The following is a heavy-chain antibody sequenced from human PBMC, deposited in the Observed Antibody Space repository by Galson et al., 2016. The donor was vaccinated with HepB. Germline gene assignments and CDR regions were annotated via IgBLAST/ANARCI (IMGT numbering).Heavy chain of an antibody. Sequence: SLRLSCAASGFIFSHYEMNWVRQAPGKGLEWIAYISRSAHEIYYADSLKGRFAISRDDAKNSLSLQLSSLRVDDTAVYYCARGKYGSGWMVDYWGQGTQVTVPS. J-gene: IGHJ4*02. D-gene: IGHD6-19*01. CDR1: GFIFSHYE. V-gene: IGHV3-48*03. CDR3: ARGKYGSGWMVDY. CDR2: ISRSAHEI.